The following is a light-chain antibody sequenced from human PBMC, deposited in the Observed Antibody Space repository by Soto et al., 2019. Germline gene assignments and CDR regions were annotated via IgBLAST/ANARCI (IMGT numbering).Light chain of an antibody. V-gene: IGLV3-9*01. CDR2: RDT. J-gene: IGLJ2*01. CDR3: PVWVSSTVV. Sequence: SYELTQPLSVSVALGQTARITCGGNNIGSKNVHWYQLNPGQAPVLVIYRDTNRPSGIPERFSGSNSGNTATLAISRAQAGDDADYYCPVWVSSTVVFGGGTKLTVL. CDR1: NIGSKN.